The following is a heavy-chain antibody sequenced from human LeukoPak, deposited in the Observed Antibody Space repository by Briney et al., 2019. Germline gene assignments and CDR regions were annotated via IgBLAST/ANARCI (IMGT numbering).Heavy chain of an antibody. V-gene: IGHV4-59*01. J-gene: IGHJ4*02. CDR3: ARDGGYCSGGSCYLYFDY. CDR1: GGSISSYY. Sequence: SETLPLTCTVSGGSISSYYWSWIRQPPGKGLEWIGYIYYSGSTNYNPSLKSRVTISVDTSKNQFSLKLSSVTAADAAVYYCARDGGYCSGGSCYLYFDYWGQGTLVTVSS. CDR2: IYYSGST. D-gene: IGHD2-15*01.